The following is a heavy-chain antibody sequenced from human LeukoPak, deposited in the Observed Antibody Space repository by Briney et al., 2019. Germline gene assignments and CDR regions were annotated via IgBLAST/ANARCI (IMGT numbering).Heavy chain of an antibody. D-gene: IGHD3-22*01. Sequence: GGSLRLSCEASGFTFSRYWMHWVRQAPGKGLVWVSRIKSDGKTNYADSVKGRFTISRDNAKNTVSLQMNSLRADDTGVYYCARAPSEVGGYYPEYFRHWGQGTLDSVSS. CDR2: IKSDGKT. CDR3: ARAPSEVGGYYPEYFRH. J-gene: IGHJ1*01. V-gene: IGHV3-74*01. CDR1: GFTFSRYW.